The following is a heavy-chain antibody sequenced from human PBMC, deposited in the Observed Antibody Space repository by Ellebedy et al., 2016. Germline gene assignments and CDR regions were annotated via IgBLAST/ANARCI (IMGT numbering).Heavy chain of an antibody. CDR3: ARRGLRFVSYFAMDV. CDR2: IYPGAGST. Sequence: ASVKVSXXASGYSFTSFGISWVRQGPGQGLEWMGMIYPGAGSTFYAPKFQGRVTMTTNTSISTAYMELSSLRSEDTAVYYCARRGLRFVSYFAMDVWGQGTTVTVSS. V-gene: IGHV1-8*02. D-gene: IGHD2-21*02. J-gene: IGHJ6*02. CDR1: GYSFTSFG.